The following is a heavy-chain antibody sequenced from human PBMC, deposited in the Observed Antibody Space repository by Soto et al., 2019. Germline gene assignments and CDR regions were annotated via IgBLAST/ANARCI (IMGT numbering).Heavy chain of an antibody. CDR3: ARGEQYSGTIFDY. V-gene: IGHV6-1*01. J-gene: IGHJ4*01. Sequence: SQTLSLTCAITGDSVSSNSAGWSWVRQSPSRGLEWLGRTYYRSKWYYEYAVSVRGRITINPDTSKNQYSLQLNSVTPEDTAVYFCARGEQYSGTIFDYWGQGTLGTVSS. CDR1: GDSVSSNSAG. D-gene: IGHD1-26*01. CDR2: TYYRSKWYY.